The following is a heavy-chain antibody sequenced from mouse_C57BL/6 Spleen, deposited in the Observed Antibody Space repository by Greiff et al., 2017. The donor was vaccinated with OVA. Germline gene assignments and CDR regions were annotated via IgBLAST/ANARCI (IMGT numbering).Heavy chain of an antibody. D-gene: IGHD2-1*01. Sequence: QVHVKQSGAELVRPGTSVKMSCKASGYTFTNYWIGWAKQRPGHGLEWIGDIYPGGGYTNYNEKFKGKATLTADKSSSTAYMQFSSLTSEDSAIYYCARRGDGNYFDYWGQGTTLTVSS. V-gene: IGHV1-63*01. CDR1: GYTFTNYW. CDR3: ARRGDGNYFDY. J-gene: IGHJ2*01. CDR2: IYPGGGYT.